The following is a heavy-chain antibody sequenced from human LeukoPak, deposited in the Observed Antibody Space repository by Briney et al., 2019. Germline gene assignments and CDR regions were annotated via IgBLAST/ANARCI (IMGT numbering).Heavy chain of an antibody. J-gene: IGHJ6*04. D-gene: IGHD2-15*01. Sequence: GGSLRLSCAASGFIFSSYEMNWVRQAPGKGLEWVSYISSSGSTIYYADSVKGRFTISRNNAKNSLYLQMNSLRAEDTAVYYCARYCSGGSCPYGMDVWGKGTTVTVSS. CDR2: ISSSGSTI. V-gene: IGHV3-48*03. CDR3: ARYCSGGSCPYGMDV. CDR1: GFIFSSYE.